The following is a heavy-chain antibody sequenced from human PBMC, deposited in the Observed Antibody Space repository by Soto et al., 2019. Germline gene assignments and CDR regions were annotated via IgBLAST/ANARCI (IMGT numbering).Heavy chain of an antibody. CDR2: INHSGST. CDR1: GGSFSGYY. D-gene: IGHD3-3*01. Sequence: QVQLQQWGAGLLKPSETLSLTCAVYGGSFSGYYWSWIRQPPGTGLEWIGEINHSGSTNYNPSLKSRVTRSVGTSKNQFALKLSSVTAADTAVYYCARGRKYDFWSGYPPWGWFDPWGQGTLVTVSS. CDR3: ARGRKYDFWSGYPPWGWFDP. J-gene: IGHJ5*02. V-gene: IGHV4-34*01.